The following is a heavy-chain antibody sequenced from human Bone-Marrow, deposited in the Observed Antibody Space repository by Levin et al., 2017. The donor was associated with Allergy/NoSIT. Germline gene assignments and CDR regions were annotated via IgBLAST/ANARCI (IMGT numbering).Heavy chain of an antibody. D-gene: IGHD1-26*01. V-gene: IGHV3-7*01. Sequence: GGSLRLSCAASGFTFSNYWMPWVRQAPGKGLEWVANIKEDGSEKFYVDSVKGRFTISRDNAKKSVYLQMNSLRAEDTAVYYCARSNNGNFDYWGQGTLVTVSS. CDR2: IKEDGSEK. CDR1: GFTFSNYW. CDR3: ARSNNGNFDY. J-gene: IGHJ4*02.